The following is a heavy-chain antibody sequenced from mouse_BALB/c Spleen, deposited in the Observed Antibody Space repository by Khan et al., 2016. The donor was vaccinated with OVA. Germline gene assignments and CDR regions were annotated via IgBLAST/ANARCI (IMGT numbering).Heavy chain of an antibody. CDR3: TRQGYVAWFTY. CDR1: GYSFTSYY. V-gene: IGHV1S135*01. CDR2: IDPFSGGT. D-gene: IGHD2-2*01. J-gene: IGHJ3*01. Sequence: VQLKQSGPELMKPGASVKISCKASGYSFTSYYIHWVMQSHGKSLEWIGYIDPFSGGTTYNQKFKDKATLTVDKSSSTAYIPLSNLTSEDSAVYYCTRQGYVAWFTYWGQGTLVTVSA.